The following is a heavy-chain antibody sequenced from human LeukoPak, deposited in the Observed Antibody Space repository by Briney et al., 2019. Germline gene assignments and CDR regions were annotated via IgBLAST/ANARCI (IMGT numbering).Heavy chain of an antibody. D-gene: IGHD3-10*01. V-gene: IGHV4-39*01. CDR3: ARHSITMVRGVKPAPAFDI. CDR2: IYYSGST. J-gene: IGHJ3*02. CDR1: GGSFSSSSYY. Sequence: SETLSLTCTVSGGSFSSSSYYWGWIRQPPGKGLEWIGRIYYSGSTYYNPSLKSRVTISVDTSKNQFSLKLSSVTAANTAVYYCARHSITMVRGVKPAPAFDIWGQGTMVTVSS.